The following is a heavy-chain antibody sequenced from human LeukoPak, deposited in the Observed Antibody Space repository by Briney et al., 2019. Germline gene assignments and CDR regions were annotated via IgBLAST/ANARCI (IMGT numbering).Heavy chain of an antibody. V-gene: IGHV3-74*01. CDR3: ARGSGIITGIDE. D-gene: IGHD6-25*01. Sequence: LPGGSLRLSCAASGFTFSSHWMHWVRQAPGKGLVWVSRIKDDGSHTNYADSVKGRFTISGDNAKNTLSLQMNSLRAEDTAVYYCARGSGIITGIDEWGQGTLVTVSS. CDR1: GFTFSSHW. CDR2: IKDDGSHT. J-gene: IGHJ4*02.